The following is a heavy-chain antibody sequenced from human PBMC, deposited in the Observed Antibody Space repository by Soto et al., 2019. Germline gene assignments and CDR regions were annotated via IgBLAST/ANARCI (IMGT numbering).Heavy chain of an antibody. V-gene: IGHV3-33*06. CDR1: GYTFSNYG. CDR2: ALFDGSNE. J-gene: IGHJ6*02. CDR3: AKDRAYNYRDYYYYYGMDV. D-gene: IGHD2-21*01. Sequence: QVQLVESGGGGVQPGRSLRLSCAASGYTFSNYGMHWFRQAPGKGLEWVAVALFDGSNEYYGDSVKGRFIISRDNSKNTLYLQVNSLTAEDTAVYYCAKDRAYNYRDYYYYYGMDVWGHGTTVTVSS.